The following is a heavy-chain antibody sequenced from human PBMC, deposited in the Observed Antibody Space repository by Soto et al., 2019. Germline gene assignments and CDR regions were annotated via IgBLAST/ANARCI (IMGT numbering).Heavy chain of an antibody. CDR3: ARGMTLTKQVHGGYYYVMDV. D-gene: IGHD3-10*01. Sequence: VQLVQSGAEVKKPGASVKVSCKASGYTFTTYGIIWVRQAPGQVLEWMGWISTYNGNTNYAQKLQGRVTMTTVTATITVSIWLRSLRFDDTAYYYCARGMTLTKQVHGGYYYVMDVWCQETKLTVSS. V-gene: IGHV1-18*01. CDR2: ISTYNGNT. CDR1: GYTFTTYG. J-gene: IGHJ6*02.